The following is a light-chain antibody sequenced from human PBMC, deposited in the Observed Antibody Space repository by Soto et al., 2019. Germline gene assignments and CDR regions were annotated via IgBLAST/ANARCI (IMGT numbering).Light chain of an antibody. CDR3: NSYAGSNNLV. V-gene: IGLV2-8*01. CDR1: RSDVGGYKH. CDR2: EVT. Sequence: QSALTQPPSASGSPGQSVTISCTGTRSDVGGYKHVSWYQQHPGKAPKLIIYEVTKRPSGVPDRFSGSKSGNTASLTVSGLQAEDEADYYCNSYAGSNNLVFGGGTKLTVL. J-gene: IGLJ2*01.